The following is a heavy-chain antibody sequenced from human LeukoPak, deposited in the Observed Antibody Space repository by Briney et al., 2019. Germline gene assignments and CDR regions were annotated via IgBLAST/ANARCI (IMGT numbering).Heavy chain of an antibody. CDR3: ARWGYFDSSAYFVVDY. V-gene: IGHV4-59*01. CDR2: IHYSGST. J-gene: IGHJ4*02. Sequence: SETLSLTCAVSGGSISRYYWNWIRQPPGERLEWIGWIHYSGSTAYNPSLESRVTMSVDTSKNHISLKMTSVTAADTATYYCARWGYFDSSAYFVVDYWGRGVLVTVSS. D-gene: IGHD3-22*01. CDR1: GGSISRYY.